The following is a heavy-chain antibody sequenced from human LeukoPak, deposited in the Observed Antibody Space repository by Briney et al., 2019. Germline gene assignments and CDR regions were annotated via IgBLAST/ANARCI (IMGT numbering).Heavy chain of an antibody. J-gene: IGHJ4*02. CDR2: INSDGSST. Sequence: GWSLRLSCAASGFTFSSYWMHWVRQGPGKGLVWVSRINSDGSSTFYADSVKGRFTISRDNAKNTLYLQLNSPRVEDTAVYYCVGSLFGVSPWGQGTLVTVSS. CDR1: GFTFSSYW. V-gene: IGHV3-74*01. D-gene: IGHD3-3*01. CDR3: VGSLFGVSP.